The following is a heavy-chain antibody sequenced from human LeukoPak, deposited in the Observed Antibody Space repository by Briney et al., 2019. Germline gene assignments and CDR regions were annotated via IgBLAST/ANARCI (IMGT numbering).Heavy chain of an antibody. J-gene: IGHJ3*02. CDR2: MYYSGST. CDR3: AREMGSFNI. Sequence: PSETLSLTCTVSRGSINNYYWSWIRQPPGKGLEWIGYMYYSGSTSYNPSLKSRVTISIDTSKNQFSLKLTSVTAADTAVYYCAREMGSFNIWGQGTMVTVSS. CDR1: RGSINNYY. D-gene: IGHD5-24*01. V-gene: IGHV4-59*01.